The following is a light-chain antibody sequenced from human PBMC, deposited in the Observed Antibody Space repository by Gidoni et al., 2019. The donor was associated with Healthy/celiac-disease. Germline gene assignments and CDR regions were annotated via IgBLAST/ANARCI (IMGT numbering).Light chain of an antibody. CDR1: QSISSY. CDR3: QQSYSTPLA. CDR2: AAS. V-gene: IGKV1-39*01. J-gene: IGKJ3*01. Sequence: DIQMTQSPSSLSASVGDRATITCRASQSISSYLNGYQQKPGKAPKLLIYAASSLQSGVPSRFSGSGSGKDFTLTISSLQPEDFATYYCQQSYSTPLASXPXTKVDIK.